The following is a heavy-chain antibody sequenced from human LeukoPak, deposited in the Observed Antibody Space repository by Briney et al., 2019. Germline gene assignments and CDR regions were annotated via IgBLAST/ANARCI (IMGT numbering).Heavy chain of an antibody. V-gene: IGHV4-34*01. D-gene: IGHD3-3*01. CDR1: GGSFSGYY. J-gene: IGHJ5*02. CDR3: ARRSFPYYDFWSGWYNWFDP. Sequence: SSETLSLTCAVYGGSFSGYYWSWIRQPPGKGLEWIGEINHSGSTNYNPSPKSRVTISVDTSKNQFSLKLSSVTAADTAVYYCARRSFPYYDFWSGWYNWFDPWGQGTLVTVSS. CDR2: INHSGST.